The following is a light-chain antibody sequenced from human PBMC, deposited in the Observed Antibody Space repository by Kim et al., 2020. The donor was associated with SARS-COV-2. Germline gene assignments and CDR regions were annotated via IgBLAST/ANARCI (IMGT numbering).Light chain of an antibody. CDR2: WAS. V-gene: IGKV4-1*01. CDR3: HHYYSSPPS. J-gene: IGKJ2*03. Sequence: STLHCKSSPTIVSTSNNKNYLARYQQKPGRPPKVLIYWASTLESGVPHRFSGSGSVTDFTLTISSLQAEDVAVYYCHHYYSSPPSFGQGTKLEIK. CDR1: PTIVSTSNNKNY.